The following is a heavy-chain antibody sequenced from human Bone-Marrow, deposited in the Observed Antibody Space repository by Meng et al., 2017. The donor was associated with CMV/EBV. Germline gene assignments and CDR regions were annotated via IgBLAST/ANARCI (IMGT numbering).Heavy chain of an antibody. CDR2: ISSSGSTI. J-gene: IGHJ6*02. V-gene: IGHV3-48*03. Sequence: GGSLRLSCAASGFTFSSYEMNWVRQAPGKGLEWVSYISSSGSTIYYADSVKGRFTISRDNAKNSLYLPMNSLRAEATAVYYCAGVGSHGMDVWGQGTRVTVSS. CDR3: AGVGSHGMDV. D-gene: IGHD1-26*01. CDR1: GFTFSSYE.